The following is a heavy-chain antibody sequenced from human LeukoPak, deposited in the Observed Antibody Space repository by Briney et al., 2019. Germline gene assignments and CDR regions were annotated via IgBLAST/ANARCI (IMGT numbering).Heavy chain of an antibody. CDR2: INHSGST. D-gene: IGHD4-17*01. CDR3: ARGGDYGDYGHTIDY. J-gene: IGHJ4*02. CDR1: GGSFSGYY. V-gene: IGHV4-34*01. Sequence: PSETLSLTCAVYGGSFSGYYWSWLRQPPGKGLEWIGEINHSGSTNYNPSLKSRVTISVDTSKNQFSLKLSSVTAADTAVYYCARGGDYGDYGHTIDYWGQGTLVTVSS.